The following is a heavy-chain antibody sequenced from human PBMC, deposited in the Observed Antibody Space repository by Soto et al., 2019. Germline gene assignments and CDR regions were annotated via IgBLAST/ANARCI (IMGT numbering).Heavy chain of an antibody. Sequence: ASVKVSCKASGYTFTGYYMHWVRQAPGQGLEWMGWINPNCGGTNYAQKFQGWVTMTRDTSISTAYMELSRLRSDDTAVYYCARDRAMRDGYYYYGMDVWGQGTTVTVSS. V-gene: IGHV1-2*04. J-gene: IGHJ6*02. CDR2: INPNCGGT. CDR3: ARDRAMRDGYYYYGMDV. CDR1: GYTFTGYY. D-gene: IGHD2-2*01.